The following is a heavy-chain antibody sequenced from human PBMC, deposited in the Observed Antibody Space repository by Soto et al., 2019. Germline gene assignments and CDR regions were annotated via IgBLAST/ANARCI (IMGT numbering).Heavy chain of an antibody. J-gene: IGHJ4*02. CDR1: GGSISSYY. V-gene: IGHV4-59*01. CDR3: ARGGGQQLDHFDY. D-gene: IGHD6-13*01. Sequence: QVQLQESGPGLVKPSETLSLTCTVSGGSISSYYWSWIRQPPGKGLEWIGYIYYSGSTNYNPSLKSRVTISVDTSKNQFSLKLSSVTAADTAVYYCARGGGQQLDHFDYRGQGTLVTVSS. CDR2: IYYSGST.